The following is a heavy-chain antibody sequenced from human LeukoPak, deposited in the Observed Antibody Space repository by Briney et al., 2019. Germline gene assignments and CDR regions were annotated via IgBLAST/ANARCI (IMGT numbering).Heavy chain of an antibody. D-gene: IGHD1-7*01. CDR3: ARRRSGITGTRGLDY. CDR1: GFSLSTRGMC. CDR2: IDWDDDK. J-gene: IGHJ4*02. V-gene: IGHV2-70*11. Sequence: SGPTLVNPTQTLTLNCTFSGFSLSTRGMCVSWIRQPPGKALEWLARIDWDDDKYYSTSLKTRLTISKDTSKNHVVLTMTNMDPVDTATYYCARRRSGITGTRGLDYWGQGTLVTVSS.